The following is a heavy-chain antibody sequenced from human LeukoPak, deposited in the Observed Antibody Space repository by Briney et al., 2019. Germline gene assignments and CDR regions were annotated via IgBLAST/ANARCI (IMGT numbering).Heavy chain of an antibody. V-gene: IGHV3-48*01. D-gene: IGHD3-10*01. CDR1: GFTFSSYS. CDR2: IRSSSRTI. Sequence: GGSLRLSCAASGFTFSSYSMNWVRQAPGKGLEWVSYIRSSSRTIYYADPVKGRFTISRDDAKNSLYLQMNSLRAEDTAVYYCARDGSGRVPEMSAPDYWGQGTLVTVSS. CDR3: ARDGSGRVPEMSAPDY. J-gene: IGHJ4*02.